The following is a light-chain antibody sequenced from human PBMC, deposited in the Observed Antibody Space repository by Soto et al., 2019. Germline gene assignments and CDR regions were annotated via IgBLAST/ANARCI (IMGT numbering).Light chain of an antibody. CDR1: QSINNY. CDR3: QQRFNCDVT. V-gene: IGKV3-11*01. CDR2: DAS. Sequence: EIVWTQSPVTLSLSPGERATLSCRASQSINNYLAWSQQKPGQAPSLLIYDASNRATGISARFSGSGAGTDFTFYIRSLEHEDFAVYYCQQRFNCDVTFGQGTRLDIK. J-gene: IGKJ5*01.